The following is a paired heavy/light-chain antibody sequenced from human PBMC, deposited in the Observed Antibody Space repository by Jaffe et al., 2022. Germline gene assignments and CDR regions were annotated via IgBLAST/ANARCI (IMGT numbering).Light chain of an antibody. CDR2: EVY. CDR3: CSYVGSTSYAV. Sequence: QSALTQPASVSGSPGQSITISCTGTSSDVGSYNLVSWYQQHPGKVPKLLIHEVYKRPSDISARFSGSKSGDTASLTISGLQAEDEADYYCCSYVGSTSYAVFGGGTKLTVL. CDR1: SSDVGSYNL. V-gene: IGLV2-23*02. J-gene: IGLJ2*01.
Heavy chain of an antibody. CDR3: MRQPANGEWYFHP. D-gene: IGHD2-2*01. Sequence: QVQLQESGPGLVNPSGTLSLTCAVFGYSISSGYYWGWIRQPPGKGLEWIAIISHTGKTYYNPSLKSRVIISVDTSKNQFSLKLTSVTAADTAVYYCMRQPANGEWYFHPWGQGTLVTVSS. CDR2: ISHTGKT. CDR1: GYSISSGYY. J-gene: IGHJ1*01. V-gene: IGHV4-38-2*01.